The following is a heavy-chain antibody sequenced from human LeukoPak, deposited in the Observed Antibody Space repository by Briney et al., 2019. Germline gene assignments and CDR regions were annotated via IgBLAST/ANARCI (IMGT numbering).Heavy chain of an antibody. J-gene: IGHJ4*02. CDR1: GFTFSSYG. Sequence: GGSLRLSCAASGFTFSSYGMSWVRQAPGKGLEWVSVIYSGGSTYYADSVKGRFTISRDNSKNTLYLQMNSLRAEDTAVYYCARDRGGTATDYWGQGTLVTVSS. CDR3: ARDRGGTATDY. D-gene: IGHD5-18*01. V-gene: IGHV3-53*01. CDR2: IYSGGST.